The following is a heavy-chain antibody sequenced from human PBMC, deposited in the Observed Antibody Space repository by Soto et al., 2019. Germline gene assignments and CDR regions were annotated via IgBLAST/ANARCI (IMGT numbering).Heavy chain of an antibody. Sequence: SETLSLTCTVSGGSISSSSYYWGWIRQPPGKGLEWIGSIYYSGSTYYNPSLKSRVTISVDTSKNQFSLKLSSVTAADTAVYYCARTGYSSGWYYYYYYGMGVWGQGTTVTVSS. D-gene: IGHD6-19*01. J-gene: IGHJ6*02. V-gene: IGHV4-39*01. CDR3: ARTGYSSGWYYYYYYGMGV. CDR1: GGSISSSSYY. CDR2: IYYSGST.